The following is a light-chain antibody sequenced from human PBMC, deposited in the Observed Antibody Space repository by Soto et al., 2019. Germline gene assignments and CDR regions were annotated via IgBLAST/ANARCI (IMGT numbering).Light chain of an antibody. CDR1: QKVNSVY. Sequence: EIVLTQSPGTLSLSPRERTTLTCRASQKVNSVYLAWYQQKPGQAPRLLIYGASSRATGIPDRFSGSGSGTDFTLTISRLDPEDFAVYFCQQYDSSPRTFGQGTKV. J-gene: IGKJ1*01. CDR2: GAS. V-gene: IGKV3-20*01. CDR3: QQYDSSPRT.